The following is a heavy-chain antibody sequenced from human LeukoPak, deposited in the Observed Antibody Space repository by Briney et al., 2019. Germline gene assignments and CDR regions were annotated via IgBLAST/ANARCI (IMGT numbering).Heavy chain of an antibody. D-gene: IGHD6-13*01. J-gene: IGHJ4*02. V-gene: IGHV4-59*01. CDR2: IYYSGST. Sequence: PSETLSLTCTVSGGSISSYYWSWIRQPPGKGPEWIGYIYYSGSTNYNPSLKSRVTISVDTSKNQFSLKLSSVTAADTAVYYCARVASAAVFDYWGQGTLVTVSS. CDR1: GGSISSYY. CDR3: ARVASAAVFDY.